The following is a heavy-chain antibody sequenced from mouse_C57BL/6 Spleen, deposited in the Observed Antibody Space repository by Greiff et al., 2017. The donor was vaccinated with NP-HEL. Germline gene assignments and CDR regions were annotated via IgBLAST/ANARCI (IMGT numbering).Heavy chain of an antibody. D-gene: IGHD2-1*01. J-gene: IGHJ1*03. Sequence: QVQLQQSGAELVKPGASVKISCKASGYAFSSYWMNWVKQRPGKGLEWIGQIYPGDGDTNYNGKFKGKATLTADKSSSTAYMQLSSLTSEDSAVYFCARGYGNYDWYFDVWGTGTTVTVSS. CDR1: GYAFSSYW. V-gene: IGHV1-80*01. CDR3: ARGYGNYDWYFDV. CDR2: IYPGDGDT.